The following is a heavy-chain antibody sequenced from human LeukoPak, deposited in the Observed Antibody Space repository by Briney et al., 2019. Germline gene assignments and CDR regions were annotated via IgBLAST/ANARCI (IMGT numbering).Heavy chain of an antibody. CDR2: ILYDGSKK. V-gene: IGHV3-30*18. D-gene: IGHD6-19*01. J-gene: IGHJ5*02. Sequence: GRSLRLSCAAAGFTFSSYGLHWVRQDPGKGLEWVAVILYDGSKKYYTDSVKGRFTISRDNSKNTLYLQMNSLRAEDTAVYYCAKDSGEQWLNNWFDPWGQGTLVTVSS. CDR3: AKDSGEQWLNNWFDP. CDR1: GFTFSSYG.